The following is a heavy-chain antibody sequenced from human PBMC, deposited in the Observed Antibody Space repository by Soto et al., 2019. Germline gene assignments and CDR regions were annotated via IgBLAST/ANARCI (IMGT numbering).Heavy chain of an antibody. CDR2: IYWNDDK. V-gene: IGHV2-5*01. D-gene: IGHD3-10*01. Sequence: SGPTLVKPTQTLTLTCTFSGFSLSTSGVGVGWIRQPPGKALEWLALIYWNDDKRYSPSLKSRLTITKDTSKNQVVLTMTNMDPVDTATYYCAHHSTNYYGSGSYPKYYFDYWGQGTLVTVSS. CDR3: AHHSTNYYGSGSYPKYYFDY. J-gene: IGHJ4*02. CDR1: GFSLSTSGVG.